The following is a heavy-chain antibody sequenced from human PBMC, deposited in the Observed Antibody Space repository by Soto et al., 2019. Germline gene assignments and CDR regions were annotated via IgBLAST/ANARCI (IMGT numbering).Heavy chain of an antibody. CDR2: IVVGSGNT. CDR3: AAIAVAGTFYYYYGMDV. Sequence: SVKVSCKASGFTFTSSAVQWVRQARGQRLEWIGWIVVGSGNTNYAQKFQERVTITRDMSTSTAYMELSSLRSEDTAVYYCAAIAVAGTFYYYYGMDVWGQGTTVTVSS. CDR1: GFTFTSSA. D-gene: IGHD6-19*01. V-gene: IGHV1-58*01. J-gene: IGHJ6*02.